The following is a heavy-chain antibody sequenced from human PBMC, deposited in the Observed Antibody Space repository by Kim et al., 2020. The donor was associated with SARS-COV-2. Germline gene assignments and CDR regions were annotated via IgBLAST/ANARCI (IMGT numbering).Heavy chain of an antibody. J-gene: IGHJ4*02. CDR3: ARGTWEPAREY. Sequence: TTYNPSVKSRVTISLDTSKNPLSLKVSSVTAADTAVYYCARGTWEPAREYWGQGSLVTVSP. CDR2: T. D-gene: IGHD1-26*01. V-gene: IGHV4-34*01.